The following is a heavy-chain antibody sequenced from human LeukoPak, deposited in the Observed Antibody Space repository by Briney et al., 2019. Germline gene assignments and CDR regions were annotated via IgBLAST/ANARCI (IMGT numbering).Heavy chain of an antibody. CDR3: ARPLYNPFSAPDY. V-gene: IGHV4-59*08. CDR1: GGSISSYY. D-gene: IGHD1-1*01. J-gene: IGHJ4*02. CDR2: IYYSGST. Sequence: SETLSLTCTVSGGSISSYYWSWIRQPPGKGLEWIGYIYYSGSTNYNPSLKSRVTISVDTSKNQFSLKLSSVTAADTAVYYCARPLYNPFSAPDYWGQGTLVTVSS.